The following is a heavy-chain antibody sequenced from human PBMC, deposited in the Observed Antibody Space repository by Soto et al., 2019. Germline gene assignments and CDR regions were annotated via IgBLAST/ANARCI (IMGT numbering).Heavy chain of an antibody. CDR2: INHSGST. V-gene: IGHV4-34*01. Sequence: SDTLSRTCAFYGCSFSGYYLSLIRPPPGKGLEWIGEINHSGSTNYNPSLKSRVTISVDTSKNQFSLKLSSVTAADTAVYYCARGPVRDGYNPYYFDYWGQGNLVTVS. D-gene: IGHD5-12*01. CDR1: GCSFSGYY. CDR3: ARGPVRDGYNPYYFDY. J-gene: IGHJ4*02.